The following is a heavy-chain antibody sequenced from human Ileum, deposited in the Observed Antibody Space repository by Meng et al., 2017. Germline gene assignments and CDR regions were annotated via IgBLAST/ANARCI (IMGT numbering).Heavy chain of an antibody. Sequence: QVQLRGAGPGLVRPSETPSLTCTVSGGSNSNSWWTWIRQPPGKGLEWIGYVYYTGTTDYNPSLKSRVTISVDTSKNQFSLRLTSVTAADTAVYYCAGILTGLSSWGQGTLVTVSS. CDR1: GGSNSNSW. J-gene: IGHJ5*02. CDR2: VYYTGTT. D-gene: IGHD3-10*01. V-gene: IGHV4-59*01. CDR3: AGILTGLSS.